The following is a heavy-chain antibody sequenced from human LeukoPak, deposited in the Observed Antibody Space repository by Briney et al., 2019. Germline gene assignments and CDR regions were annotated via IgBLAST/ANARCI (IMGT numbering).Heavy chain of an antibody. V-gene: IGHV3-23*01. CDR1: XXIFXNXX. CDR3: AKIVVPGAIDY. CDR2: ISGSGDSA. J-gene: IGHJ4*02. Sequence: TGGSLRLSCAASXXIFXNXXXXXVXXXXGXXXXWVSSISGSGDSAYFAASVKGRFTISRDNSKNTLYLQMSSLRAEDTAVYYCAKIVVPGAIDYWGQGTLVTVSS. D-gene: IGHD2-2*01.